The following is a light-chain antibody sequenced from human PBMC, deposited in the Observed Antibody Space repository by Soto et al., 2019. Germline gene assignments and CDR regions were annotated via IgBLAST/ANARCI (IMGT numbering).Light chain of an antibody. J-gene: IGKJ1*01. CDR1: QSLSSNY. V-gene: IGKV3-20*01. CDR3: QQYGSSRGT. Sequence: EIVLTQSPGTLSLSPVEIATLSFMASQSLSSNYLAWYQQRPGQAPRLLIYGASSRATGIPDRFSGSGSGTDFTLTISRLEPEDFAVYYCQQYGSSRGTFGQGTKVDI. CDR2: GAS.